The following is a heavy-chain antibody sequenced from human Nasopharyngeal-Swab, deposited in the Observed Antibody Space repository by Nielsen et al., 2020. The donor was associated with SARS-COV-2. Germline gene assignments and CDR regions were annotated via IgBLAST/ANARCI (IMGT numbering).Heavy chain of an antibody. CDR3: ARADETYCGGDCYSGYDY. J-gene: IGHJ4*02. CDR2: ISYDGSNK. Sequence: GSLKISCAASGFTFSSYGMHWVRQAPGKGLERVAVISYDGSNKYYADSVKGRFTISRDNSKNTLYLQMNSLRAEDTAVYYCARADETYCGGDCYSGYDYWGQGTLVTVSS. CDR1: GFTFSSYG. D-gene: IGHD2-21*02. V-gene: IGHV3-30*03.